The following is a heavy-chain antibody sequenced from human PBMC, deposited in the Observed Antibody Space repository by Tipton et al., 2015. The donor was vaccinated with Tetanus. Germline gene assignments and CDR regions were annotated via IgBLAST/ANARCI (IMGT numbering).Heavy chain of an antibody. CDR3: ARTPDGDYYWHFDL. D-gene: IGHD4-17*01. CDR2: IWYDGTTK. Sequence: RSLRLSCAASGFSFSTYNFHWIRQAPGKGLEWVAVIWYDGTTKFYADSVKGRFTISRDNSKNTLYLQMNSLRAEDTAVYYCARTPDGDYYWHFDLWGRGTLVTVSS. J-gene: IGHJ2*01. V-gene: IGHV3-33*01. CDR1: GFSFSTYN.